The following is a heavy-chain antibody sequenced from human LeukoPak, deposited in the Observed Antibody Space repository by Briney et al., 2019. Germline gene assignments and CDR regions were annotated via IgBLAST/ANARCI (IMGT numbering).Heavy chain of an antibody. J-gene: IGHJ6*02. Sequence: LSGGSLRLSCAAAGFTFSSYWMHWVRQAPGKGRGWVSLINGDGGSTNYADSVKGRFTITRDNAKNTLYLQMNRLRAEDTAVYYCARVGDSSGYYVYYYYYYGMDVWGQGTTVTVSS. CDR2: INGDGGST. CDR3: ARVGDSSGYYVYYYYYYGMDV. CDR1: GFTFSSYW. V-gene: IGHV3-74*01. D-gene: IGHD3-22*01.